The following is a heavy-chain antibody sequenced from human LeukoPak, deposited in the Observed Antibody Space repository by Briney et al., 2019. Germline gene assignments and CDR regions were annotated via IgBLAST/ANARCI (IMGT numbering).Heavy chain of an antibody. CDR3: ASDSPTYYDFWSGYYTEWY. CDR1: AFTFSNYA. V-gene: IGHV3-23*01. J-gene: IGHJ4*02. D-gene: IGHD3-3*01. CDR2: IGGSGTST. Sequence: GGSLRLSCAASAFTFSNYAMSWVRQAPGKGLEWVSSIGGSGTSTYYADSVKGRFTISRDNSKNTLYLQMNSLRAEDTAVYYCASDSPTYYDFWSGYYTEWYWGQGTLVTVSS.